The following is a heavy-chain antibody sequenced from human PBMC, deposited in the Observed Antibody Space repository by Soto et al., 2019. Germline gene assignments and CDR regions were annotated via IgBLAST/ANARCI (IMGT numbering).Heavy chain of an antibody. CDR2: MHRGGTT. D-gene: IGHD5-18*01. Sequence: PRGSLRLSCLVSVFSVSATSIFWFRQATGKGLEWVSLMHRGGTTDNADSVKGRFTTSRDKSKNTLYLHMNGLRVEDTAVYYCARVNTTLVDHFDCWGQGTLVTVSS. J-gene: IGHJ4*02. V-gene: IGHV3-53*01. CDR3: ARVNTTLVDHFDC. CDR1: VFSVSATS.